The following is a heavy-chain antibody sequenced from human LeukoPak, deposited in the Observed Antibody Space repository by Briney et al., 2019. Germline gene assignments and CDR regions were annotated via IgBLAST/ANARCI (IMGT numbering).Heavy chain of an antibody. CDR1: GGSISSSSYY. Sequence: SETLSLTCTVSGGSISSSSYYWGWIRQPPGKGLEWIGSIYYSGSTYYNPSLESRVTISVDTSKNQFSLKLSSVTAADTAVYYCARQVVVVVAARGHMDVWGKGATVTISS. CDR3: ARQVVVVVAARGHMDV. D-gene: IGHD2-15*01. CDR2: IYYSGST. V-gene: IGHV4-39*01. J-gene: IGHJ6*03.